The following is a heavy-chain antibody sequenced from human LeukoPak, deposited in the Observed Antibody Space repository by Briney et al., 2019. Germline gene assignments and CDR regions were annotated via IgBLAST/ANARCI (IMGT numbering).Heavy chain of an antibody. J-gene: IGHJ3*02. CDR1: GGSITSNNW. Sequence: SETLSLTCTVSGGSITSNNWWSWARQSPGKGLEWIGEIYHNGNTDYNPSLKSRVTISVEKSKNQFSLKLSSVTAADTAVYYCAKAMVAAPDGAFDIWGQGTMVTVSS. CDR3: AKAMVAAPDGAFDI. D-gene: IGHD2-15*01. CDR2: IYHNGNT. V-gene: IGHV4-4*02.